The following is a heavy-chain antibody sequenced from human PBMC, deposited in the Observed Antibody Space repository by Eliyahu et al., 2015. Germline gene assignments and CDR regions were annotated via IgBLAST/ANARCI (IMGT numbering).Heavy chain of an antibody. CDR1: GXSVXSHSAA. Sequence: QVQLQQSGPGLVKPSQTLSLXCAIXGXSVXSHSAAWTWIRQSPSXGLEWLXRTYYRSKWYNDYAVSVKSRITINADTSKNQFSLQLNSVTPEDTAVYYCARQWGGATGHWGQGTLVTVSS. CDR2: TYYRSKWYN. J-gene: IGHJ4*02. V-gene: IGHV6-1*01. D-gene: IGHD1-26*01. CDR3: ARQWGGATGH.